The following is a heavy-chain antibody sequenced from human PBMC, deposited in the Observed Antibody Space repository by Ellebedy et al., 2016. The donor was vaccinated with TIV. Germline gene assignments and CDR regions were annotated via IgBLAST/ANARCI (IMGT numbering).Heavy chain of an antibody. CDR2: ISGSGGST. CDR3: AKVRAGIAAADGFDY. CDR1: GFTFSSYA. J-gene: IGHJ4*02. Sequence: GGSLRLXXAASGFTFSSYAMSWVRQAPGKGLEWVSAISGSGGSTYYADSVKGRFTISRDNSKNTLYLQMNSLRAEDTAVYYCAKVRAGIAAADGFDYWGQGTLVTVSS. V-gene: IGHV3-23*01. D-gene: IGHD6-13*01.